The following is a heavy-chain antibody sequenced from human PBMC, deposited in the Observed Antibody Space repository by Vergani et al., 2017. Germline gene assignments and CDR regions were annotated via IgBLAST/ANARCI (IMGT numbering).Heavy chain of an antibody. CDR2: IYSGGST. CDR3: ARGRLGYCSSTSCYYYYYGMDV. V-gene: IGHV3-66*02. Sequence: EVQLLESGGGLVQPGGSLRLSCAASGFTFSSYAMSWVRQAPGKGLEWVSVIYSGGSTYYADSVKGRFTISRDNSKNTLYLQMNSLRAEDTAVYYCARGRLGYCSSTSCYYYYYGMDVWGQGTTVTVSS. D-gene: IGHD2-2*01. J-gene: IGHJ6*02. CDR1: GFTFSSYA.